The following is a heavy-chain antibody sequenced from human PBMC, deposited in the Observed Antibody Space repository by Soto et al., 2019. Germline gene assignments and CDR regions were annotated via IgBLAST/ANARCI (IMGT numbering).Heavy chain of an antibody. CDR2: IKSKTDGGAT. V-gene: IGHV3-15*07. CDR3: TTFRYYYDSSGYYLWDF. Sequence: ESGGGLVKPGGSLRLSCAASGFTFSHAWMNWVRQAPGKGLEWVGRIKSKTDGGATDYAAPVKGRFTISRDDSKNTLYLQMNSLKTEDTAMYFCTTFRYYYDSSGYYLWDFWGQGTLVTVSS. D-gene: IGHD3-22*01. CDR1: GFTFSHAW. J-gene: IGHJ4*02.